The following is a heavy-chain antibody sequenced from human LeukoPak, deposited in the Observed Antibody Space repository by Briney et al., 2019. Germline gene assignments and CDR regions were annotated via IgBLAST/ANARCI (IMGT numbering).Heavy chain of an antibody. Sequence: GGSLRLSCAASGFTFNSYAMSWVRQAPGKGLEWVSVISGSGGSTWYADSVKGRFTISRDNSKNTLYLQMNSLRPEDTAVYYCAKEVVVAVAAHYIDYWGQGTLVTVSS. D-gene: IGHD2-15*01. CDR2: ISGSGGST. CDR3: AKEVVVAVAAHYIDY. J-gene: IGHJ4*02. CDR1: GFTFNSYA. V-gene: IGHV3-23*01.